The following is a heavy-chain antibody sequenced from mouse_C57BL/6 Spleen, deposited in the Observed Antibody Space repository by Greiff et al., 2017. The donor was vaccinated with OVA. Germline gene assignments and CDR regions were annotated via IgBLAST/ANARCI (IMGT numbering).Heavy chain of an antibody. Sequence: VQVVESGAELVRPGTSVKVSCKASGYAFTNYLIEWVKQRPGQGLEWIGVINPGSGGTNYNEKFKGKATLTADKSSSTAYMQLSSLTSEDSAVYFCARGYDSYAMDYWGQGTSVTVSS. CDR2: INPGSGGT. D-gene: IGHD1-1*02. J-gene: IGHJ4*01. CDR3: ARGYDSYAMDY. CDR1: GYAFTNYL. V-gene: IGHV1-54*01.